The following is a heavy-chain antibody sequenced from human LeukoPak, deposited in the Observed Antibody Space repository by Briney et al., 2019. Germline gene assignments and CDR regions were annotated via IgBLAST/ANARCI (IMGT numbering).Heavy chain of an antibody. D-gene: IGHD3-10*01. V-gene: IGHV4-59*08. Sequence: SETLSLTCTVSGGSISSYYWSWIRQPPGKGLEWIGYIYYSGSTNYNPSLKSRVTISVDTSKNQYSLKLSSVTAADTAVYYCARYGSGSYYEYYYYYGMDVWGQGTTVTVSS. CDR2: IYYSGST. J-gene: IGHJ6*02. CDR3: ARYGSGSYYEYYYYYGMDV. CDR1: GGSISSYY.